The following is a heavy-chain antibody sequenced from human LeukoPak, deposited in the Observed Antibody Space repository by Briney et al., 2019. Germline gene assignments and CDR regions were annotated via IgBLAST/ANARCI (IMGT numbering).Heavy chain of an antibody. CDR3: ARDIIAVAQTDY. D-gene: IGHD6-19*01. Sequence: GGSLRLSCAASGFAFSNYAMNWVRQAPGKGLEWVSSISSSSSYIYYADSVKGRFTISRDNAKNSLYLQMNSLRAEDTAVYYCARDIIAVAQTDYWGQGTLVTVSS. CDR1: GFAFSNYA. J-gene: IGHJ4*02. V-gene: IGHV3-21*01. CDR2: ISSSSSYI.